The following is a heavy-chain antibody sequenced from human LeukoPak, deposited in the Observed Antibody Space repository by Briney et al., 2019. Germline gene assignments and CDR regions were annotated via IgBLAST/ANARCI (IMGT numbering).Heavy chain of an antibody. V-gene: IGHV1-24*01. CDR1: GYTLTELS. Sequence: ASVKVSCKVSGYTLTELSMHWVRQAPGKGLEWMGGFDPEDGETIYAQKFQGRVTMTEDTSTDTAYMELSSLRSEDTAVYYCARARVDDYSNYPLGSARNYYYYYYMDVWGKGTTVTVSS. CDR2: FDPEDGET. J-gene: IGHJ6*03. D-gene: IGHD4-11*01. CDR3: ARARVDDYSNYPLGSARNYYYYYYMDV.